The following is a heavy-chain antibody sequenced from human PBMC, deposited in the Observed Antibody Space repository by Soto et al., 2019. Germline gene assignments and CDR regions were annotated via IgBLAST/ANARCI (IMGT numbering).Heavy chain of an antibody. CDR3: ARAAAYFYHYYYAMDV. Sequence: ASVKVSCKASGYTFTSYDINWVRQATGQGLEWMGWMNPNSGNTGYAQKFQGRFTISRDNPKNTVYLQMNSLRPEDTAVYYCARAAAYFYHYYYAMDVWGQGTAVTVSS. CDR1: GYTFTSYD. CDR2: MNPNSGNT. V-gene: IGHV1-8*01. J-gene: IGHJ6*02. D-gene: IGHD6-13*01.